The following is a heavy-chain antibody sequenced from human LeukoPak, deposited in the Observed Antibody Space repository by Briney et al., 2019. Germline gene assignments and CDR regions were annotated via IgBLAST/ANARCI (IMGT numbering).Heavy chain of an antibody. CDR3: ARAGAPYYYDSFHY. V-gene: IGHV1-2*06. Sequence: ASVKASCTPSRYTSTVYSMHCVPQAPGQGRECIGRINPNSGGTNYAQKCLGRVTMTRDTSISTAYMELSRLRSDDTAVYYCARAGAPYYYDSFHYWGQGTLVTVSS. D-gene: IGHD3-22*01. J-gene: IGHJ4*02. CDR2: INPNSGGT. CDR1: RYTSTVYS.